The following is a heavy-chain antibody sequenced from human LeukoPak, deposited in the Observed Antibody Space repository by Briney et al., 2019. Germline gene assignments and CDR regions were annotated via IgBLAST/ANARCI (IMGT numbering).Heavy chain of an antibody. J-gene: IGHJ4*02. CDR2: ISAYNGNT. CDR1: GYTFTSYG. V-gene: IGHV1-18*01. Sequence: ASVKVSCKASGYTFTSYGISLVRQAPGQGLEWMGWISAYNGNTNYAQKLQGRVTMTTDTSTSTAYMELRSLRFDDTAVYYCARDSPSITMIVVVGYWGQGTLVTVSS. D-gene: IGHD3-22*01. CDR3: ARDSPSITMIVVVGY.